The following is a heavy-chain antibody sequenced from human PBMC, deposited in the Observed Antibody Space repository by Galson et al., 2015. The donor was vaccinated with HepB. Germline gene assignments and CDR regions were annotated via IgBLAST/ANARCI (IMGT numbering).Heavy chain of an antibody. CDR2: IWYDGSNK. CDR1: GFTFSSYG. J-gene: IGHJ5*02. D-gene: IGHD6-19*01. V-gene: IGHV3-33*01. CDR3: ARDPTSIAVAGTSNWFDP. Sequence: SLRLSCAASGFTFSSYGMHWVRQAPGKGLEWVAVIWYDGSNKYYADSVKGRFTISRDNSKNTLYLQMNSLRAEDTAVYYCARDPTSIAVAGTSNWFDPWGQGTLVTVSS.